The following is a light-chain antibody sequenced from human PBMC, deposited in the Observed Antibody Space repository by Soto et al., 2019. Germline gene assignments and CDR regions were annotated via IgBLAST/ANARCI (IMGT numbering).Light chain of an antibody. Sequence: QSVLTQPPSVSAAPGQKVIISCSGTSSDVGAYDFVSWYHQQSGKAPKLLIFEVTKRPSGVPDRFSGSKSGNTASLTVSGLQADDEGDYYCSSYAGINNVIFGAGTKLTVL. V-gene: IGLV2-8*01. J-gene: IGLJ2*01. CDR1: SSDVGAYDF. CDR2: EVT. CDR3: SSYAGINNVI.